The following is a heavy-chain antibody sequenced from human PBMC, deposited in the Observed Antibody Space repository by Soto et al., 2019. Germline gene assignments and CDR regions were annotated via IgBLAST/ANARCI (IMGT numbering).Heavy chain of an antibody. V-gene: IGHV5-10-1*01. CDR1: GYSFTSYW. CDR2: IHPSDSYT. D-gene: IGHD6-19*01. J-gene: IGHJ6*02. CDR3: ERHGRRRDQYSSGWYGNYYYGMDV. Sequence: GESLKISCKGSGYSFTSYWLSWVRQMPGKGLEWMGRIHPSDSYTNYSPSFQGHVTISADKSISPASLQCSSLKASDTAMYNCERHGRRRDQYSSGWYGNYYYGMDVWGPVTRGTFSS.